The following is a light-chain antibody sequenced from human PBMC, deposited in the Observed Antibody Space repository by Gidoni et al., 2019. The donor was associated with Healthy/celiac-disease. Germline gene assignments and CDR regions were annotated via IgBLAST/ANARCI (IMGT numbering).Light chain of an antibody. V-gene: IGKV3-15*01. CDR2: GAS. CDR1: QSVSSN. CDR3: QQYNNWLT. Sequence: EIVMTQSPATLSVSPGERDTLSCRASQSVSSNLAWYQQKPGPAPRLLIYGASTRATGIPARFSGSGSGTEFTLTISSLQSEDFAVYYCQQYNNWLTFGGXTKVELK. J-gene: IGKJ4*01.